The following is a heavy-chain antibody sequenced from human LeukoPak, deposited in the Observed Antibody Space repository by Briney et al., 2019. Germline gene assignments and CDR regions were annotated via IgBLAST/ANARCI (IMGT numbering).Heavy chain of an antibody. CDR3: ARAYYDFWSGYSTTYYYYYMDV. Sequence: ASVKVSCKASGYTFTSYGISWVRQAPGQGLEWMGWISAYNGNTNCAQKLQGRVTMTTDTSTSTAYMELRSLRSDDTAVYYCARAYYDFWSGYSTTYYYYYMDVWGKGTTVTVSS. V-gene: IGHV1-18*01. J-gene: IGHJ6*03. D-gene: IGHD3-3*01. CDR1: GYTFTSYG. CDR2: ISAYNGNT.